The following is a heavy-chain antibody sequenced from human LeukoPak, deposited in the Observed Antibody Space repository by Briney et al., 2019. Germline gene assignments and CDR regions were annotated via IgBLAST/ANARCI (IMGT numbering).Heavy chain of an antibody. CDR2: IRSKAYGGTT. CDR1: GFTFGDYA. Sequence: PGGSLRLSCTASGFTFGDYAMSWFRQAPGKGLEWVGFIRSKAYGGTTEYAASVKGRFTISRDDSKSIAYLQMNSLKTEDTAVYYCTRDSSYSSGWSNAFDIWGQGTMVTVSS. CDR3: TRDSSYSSGWSNAFDI. D-gene: IGHD6-19*01. J-gene: IGHJ3*02. V-gene: IGHV3-49*03.